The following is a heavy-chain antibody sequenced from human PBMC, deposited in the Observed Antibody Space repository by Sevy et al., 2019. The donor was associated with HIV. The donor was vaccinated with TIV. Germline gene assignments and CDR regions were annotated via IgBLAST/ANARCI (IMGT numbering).Heavy chain of an antibody. Sequence: GESLKISCKGSGYSFTSYWISWVRQMPGKGLEWMGRIDPSDSYTNYSPSFQGHVTISADKSISTAYLQWSSLKASDTAMYYCAGRYYDILTGYYEPDAFDIWGQGTMVTVSS. CDR2: IDPSDSYT. V-gene: IGHV5-10-1*01. J-gene: IGHJ3*02. CDR3: AGRYYDILTGYYEPDAFDI. D-gene: IGHD3-9*01. CDR1: GYSFTSYW.